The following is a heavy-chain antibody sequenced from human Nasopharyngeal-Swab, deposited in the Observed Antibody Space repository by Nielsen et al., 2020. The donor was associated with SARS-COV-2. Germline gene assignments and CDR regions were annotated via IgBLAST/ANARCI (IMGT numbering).Heavy chain of an antibody. CDR2: INWNSGRK. J-gene: IGHJ4*02. V-gene: IGHV3-9*01. Sequence: GGSLRLSCAASGFTFDDYTMHWVRQAPGKGLEWVSGINWNSGRKGYADSVKGRFTISRDNAKNSLYLLVNSLRSEDTALHYCARGTADYSNPSFDYWGQGTLVTVPS. CDR1: GFTFDDYT. D-gene: IGHD4-11*01. CDR3: ARGTADYSNPSFDY.